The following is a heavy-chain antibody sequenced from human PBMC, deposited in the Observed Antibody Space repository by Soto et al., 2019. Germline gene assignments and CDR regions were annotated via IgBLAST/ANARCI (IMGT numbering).Heavy chain of an antibody. D-gene: IGHD3-10*01. CDR3: ACWSLYGSGNHYYYGMDV. Sequence: GAAVKVSCKASGYTFTSYGISWVRQAPGQALEWMGWISAYNGNTNYAQKLQGRVTMTTDTSTSTAYMELRSLRSDDTAVYYCACWSLYGSGNHYYYGMDVWGQGTTVTVSS. V-gene: IGHV1-18*01. CDR1: GYTFTSYG. CDR2: ISAYNGNT. J-gene: IGHJ6*02.